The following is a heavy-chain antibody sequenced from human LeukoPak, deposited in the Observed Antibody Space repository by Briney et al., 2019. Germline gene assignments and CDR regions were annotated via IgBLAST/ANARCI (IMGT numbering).Heavy chain of an antibody. CDR3: AITYRGSYDY. V-gene: IGHV4-59*08. J-gene: IGHJ4*02. D-gene: IGHD3-16*01. CDR1: GGSISSYY. Sequence: SETLSLTCTVSGGSISSYYWSWIWQPPGKGLEWIGYIYYSGSTNYNPSLKSRVTISVDTSKNQFSLKLSSVTAADTAVYYCAITYRGSYDYWGQGTLVTVSS. CDR2: IYYSGST.